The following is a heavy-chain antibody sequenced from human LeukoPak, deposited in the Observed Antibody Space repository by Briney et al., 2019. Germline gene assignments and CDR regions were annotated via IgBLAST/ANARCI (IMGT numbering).Heavy chain of an antibody. D-gene: IGHD3-10*02. J-gene: IGHJ4*02. V-gene: IGHV3-48*03. CDR2: ISISGSII. CDR1: GFTFSSNE. CDR3: ARNRGYVTYDY. Sequence: GGSLRLSCAGSGFTFSSNEMNWVRQAPGKGLEWVSYISISGSIIYYADSVKGRFTISRDNAKNSLYLQMNSLRAEDTAVYYCARNRGYVTYDYWGQGTLVTVSS.